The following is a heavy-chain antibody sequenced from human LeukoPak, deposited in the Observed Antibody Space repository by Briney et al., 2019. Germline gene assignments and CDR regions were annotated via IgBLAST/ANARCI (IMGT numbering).Heavy chain of an antibody. D-gene: IGHD4-17*01. V-gene: IGHV1-24*01. J-gene: IGHJ4*02. CDR1: GYTLTELS. Sequence: ASVKVSCKVSGYTLTELSMHWVRQAPGKGLEWMAGFDPEDGETIYAQKFQGRVTMTEDTSTDTAYMELSSLRSEDTAVYYCATLIGDYPHYFDYWGQGTLVTVSS. CDR2: FDPEDGET. CDR3: ATLIGDYPHYFDY.